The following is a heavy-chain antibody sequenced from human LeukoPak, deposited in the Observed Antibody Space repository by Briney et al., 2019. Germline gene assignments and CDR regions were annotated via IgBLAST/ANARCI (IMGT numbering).Heavy chain of an antibody. Sequence: GGSLRLSCAASGFTFSIYSMNWVRQAPGKGLEWVSSISSSSSYIYYADSVKGRFTISRDNAKNSLYLQMNSLRAEDTAVYYCARADTAMVMGVDYWGQGTLVTVSS. CDR3: ARADTAMVMGVDY. D-gene: IGHD5-18*01. CDR2: ISSSSSYI. V-gene: IGHV3-21*01. CDR1: GFTFSIYS. J-gene: IGHJ4*02.